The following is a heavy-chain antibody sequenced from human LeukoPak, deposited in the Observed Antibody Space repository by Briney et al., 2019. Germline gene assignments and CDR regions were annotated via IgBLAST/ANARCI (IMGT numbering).Heavy chain of an antibody. CDR3: ASRMGSVLDY. D-gene: IGHD6-19*01. Sequence: PSETLSLTCAVYGGSFSGYYWSWIRQPPGKGLEWIGEINHSGSTNYNPSLKSRVTISVDTSKNQFSLKLSSVTAADTAVYYCASRMGSVLDYWGQGTLVTVSS. CDR1: GGSFSGYY. J-gene: IGHJ4*02. CDR2: INHSGST. V-gene: IGHV4-34*01.